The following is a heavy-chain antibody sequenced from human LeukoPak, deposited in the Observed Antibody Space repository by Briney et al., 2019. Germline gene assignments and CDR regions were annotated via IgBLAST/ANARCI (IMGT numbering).Heavy chain of an antibody. J-gene: IGHJ4*02. V-gene: IGHV3-66*02. CDR1: GINVSSNY. CDR2: IYGGDAA. CDR3: AKDLSTKWSLDY. Sequence: GGSLRLSCAASGINVSSNYMTWIRQAPGKGLEWVSLIYGGDAAYYAESVRGRFTISRDNSKNTLYLQMNSLRAEDTTVYYCAKDLSTKWSLDYWGQGTLVTVSS. D-gene: IGHD2-2*01.